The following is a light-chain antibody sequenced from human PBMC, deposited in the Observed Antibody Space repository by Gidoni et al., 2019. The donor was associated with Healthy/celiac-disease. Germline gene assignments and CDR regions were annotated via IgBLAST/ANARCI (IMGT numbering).Light chain of an antibody. CDR1: QSVGSSY. J-gene: IGKJ1*01. Sequence: EIVLTPSPGPLSLSPGARATLACRARQSVGSSYLAWYQQKPGQAPRLLIYCASSRATGIPDRFSGSGSGTDFTLTISRLEPEDFAVYYCQQYGSSPPRTFGQGTKVEIK. CDR2: CAS. V-gene: IGKV3-20*01. CDR3: QQYGSSPPRT.